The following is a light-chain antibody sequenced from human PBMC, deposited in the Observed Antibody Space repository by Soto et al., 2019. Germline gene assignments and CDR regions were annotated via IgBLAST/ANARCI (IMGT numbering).Light chain of an antibody. Sequence: QSALAQPPSASGSLGQSVTISCTGTSSDVGAYNYVSWYQQHPGKAPNLMIYEVSKRPSGVPDRFSGSKSGNTASLTVSGLQAEDEADYYCSSYAGSNKSVFGTGTKVTVL. CDR1: SSDVGAYNY. CDR3: SSYAGSNKSV. CDR2: EVS. J-gene: IGLJ1*01. V-gene: IGLV2-8*01.